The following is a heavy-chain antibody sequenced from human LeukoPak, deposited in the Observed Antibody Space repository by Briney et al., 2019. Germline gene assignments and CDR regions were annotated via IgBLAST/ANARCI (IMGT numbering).Heavy chain of an antibody. V-gene: IGHV4-59*08. CDR2: IYYSGST. Sequence: PSETLSLTCTVSGGSISSYYWSWIRQPPGKGLEWIGYIYYSGSTNYNPSLKSRVTISVDTSRNQFSLKLSSVTAADTAVYYCARHGRARGGAWDDFDGWGQVAMVTFSS. CDR1: GGSISSYY. CDR3: ARHGRARGGAWDDFDG. J-gene: IGHJ3*01. D-gene: IGHD1-1*01.